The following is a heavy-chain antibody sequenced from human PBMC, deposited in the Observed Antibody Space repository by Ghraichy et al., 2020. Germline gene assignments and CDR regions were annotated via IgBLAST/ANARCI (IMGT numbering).Heavy chain of an antibody. J-gene: IGHJ1*01. V-gene: IGHV3-15*01. CDR1: GFTFSNAW. D-gene: IGHD3-10*01. CDR3: TTAPDGWGRGAMFQH. CDR2: IKSGRTT. Sequence: SCAASGFTFSNAWMSWVRQAPGKGLECVGRIKSGRTTDYTAPVKGRFTISTDDSKNTVYLQMNSLKTEDTAVYYCTTAPDGWGRGAMFQHWGQGTLVTVSS.